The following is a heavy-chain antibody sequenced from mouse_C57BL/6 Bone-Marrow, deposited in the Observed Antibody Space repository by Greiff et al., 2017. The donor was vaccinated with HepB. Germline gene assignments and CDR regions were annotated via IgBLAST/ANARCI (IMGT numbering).Heavy chain of an antibody. J-gene: IGHJ3*01. CDR2: IDPNSGGT. V-gene: IGHV1-72*01. CDR3: ARSSYYYGSSDGFAY. D-gene: IGHD1-1*01. Sequence: QVQLQQPGAELVKPGASVKLSCKASGYTFTSYWMHWVKQRPGRGLEWIGRIDPNSGGTTYNEKFKSKATLTVDKPSSTAYMQLSSLTSEDSAVYDCARSSYYYGSSDGFAYWGQGTLVTVSA. CDR1: GYTFTSYW.